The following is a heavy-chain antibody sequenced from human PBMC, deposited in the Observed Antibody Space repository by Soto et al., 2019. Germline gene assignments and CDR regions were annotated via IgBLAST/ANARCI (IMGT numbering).Heavy chain of an antibody. CDR1: GGSISTTHHY. Sequence: QLQLQESGPGLVKPSETLSLICTVAGGSISTTHHYWGWIRQPPGKGLEWIGSLYFSGSTYHNPSLKSRLTLLPVTSTDQFSLTLNYVTAADTAVYYCARHLPRTLDVFDVWGQGTMVTVSS. CDR2: LYFSGST. V-gene: IGHV4-39*01. J-gene: IGHJ3*01. CDR3: ARHLPRTLDVFDV.